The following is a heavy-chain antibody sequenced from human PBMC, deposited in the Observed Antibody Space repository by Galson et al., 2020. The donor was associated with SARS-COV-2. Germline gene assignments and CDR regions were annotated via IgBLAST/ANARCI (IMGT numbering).Heavy chain of an antibody. J-gene: IGHJ6*02. D-gene: IGHD3-10*01. V-gene: IGHV1-18*01. CDR2: ISAYNGNT. CDR3: ARDPRYYGSGSYFGYYGMDV. Sequence: ASVKVSCKASGYTFTSYGISWVRQAPAQGLKRMGWISAYNGNTNYAQKLQGRVTMTTDTSTSTAYMELGSLRSDDTAVYYCARDPRYYGSGSYFGYYGMDVWGQGTTVTVSS. CDR1: GYTFTSYG.